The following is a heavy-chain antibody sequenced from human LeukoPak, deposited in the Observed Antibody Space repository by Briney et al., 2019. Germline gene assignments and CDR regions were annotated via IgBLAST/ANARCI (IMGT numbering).Heavy chain of an antibody. D-gene: IGHD2/OR15-2a*01. CDR2: ISGDGSTT. V-gene: IGHV3-74*01. CDR1: GFTLSSYW. CDR3: KRVSPSDYYYYYYMDV. J-gene: IGHJ6*03. Sequence: GGSLRLSCAASGFTLSSYWMHWVRQAPGKGLVWVSRISGDGSTTSYADSVKGRFTIFRDNAKNTLYLQMNSLRAEDTAVYYWKRVSPSDYYYYYYMDVWGKGTTVTVSS.